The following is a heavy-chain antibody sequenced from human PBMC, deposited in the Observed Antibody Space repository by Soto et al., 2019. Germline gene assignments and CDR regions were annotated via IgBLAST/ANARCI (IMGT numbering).Heavy chain of an antibody. CDR3: ARHENSNNWYSAVDI. D-gene: IGHD6-13*01. Sequence: QLQLQEAGPGLVKSSETLSLTCTVSGVSISSSRYYWGWIRQSPGKGLERIGCIYYTGSTFYNPSLKRRVNVSVLTSENPFSLRLRSVTVADPAVDYCARHENSNNWYSAVDIWGQGTMVTVSS. V-gene: IGHV4-39*01. CDR1: GVSISSSRYY. CDR2: IYYTGST. J-gene: IGHJ3*02.